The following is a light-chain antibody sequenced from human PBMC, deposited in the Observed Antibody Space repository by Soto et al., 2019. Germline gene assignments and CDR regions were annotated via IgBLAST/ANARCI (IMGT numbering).Light chain of an antibody. CDR1: SSDVGGYNY. Sequence: QAVVTQPPSASGSPGQSVAISCSGTSSDVGGYNYVSWYQQHPGKAPKLMIYDVNKRPSGVPDRFSGSKSGNTASLTVSGLQAEEEADYYCISYAGSNKPAFGGGTKLTVL. V-gene: IGLV2-8*01. J-gene: IGLJ2*01. CDR2: DVN. CDR3: ISYAGSNKPA.